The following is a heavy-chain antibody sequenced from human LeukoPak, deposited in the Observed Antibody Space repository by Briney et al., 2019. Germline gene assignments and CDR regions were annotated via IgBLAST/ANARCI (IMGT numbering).Heavy chain of an antibody. D-gene: IGHD2-21*01. CDR2: INPTSGGT. V-gene: IGHV1-2*02. Sequence: ASVKVSCKTSGYSFTDDYMHSGRQAPGQGLEWMGWINPTSGGTSSAQKFQGRVTMTRDTSIPTVYMEVTSLTHDDTAIYYCARADRLHGGPYLIGPWGLGTLVPVSS. CDR3: ARADRLHGGPYLIGP. CDR1: GYSFTDDY. J-gene: IGHJ5*02.